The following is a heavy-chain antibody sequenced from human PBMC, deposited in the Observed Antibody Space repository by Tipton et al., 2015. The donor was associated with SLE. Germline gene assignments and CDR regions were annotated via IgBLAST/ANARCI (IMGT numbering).Heavy chain of an antibody. D-gene: IGHD6-13*01. CDR1: GYSISSAYY. CDR2: MYFSGST. J-gene: IGHJ4*02. Sequence: TLSLTCTVSGYSISSAYYWGWIRQPPGKGLECIGIMYFSGSTYYNPSLKGRVTISVDTSKNQFSLKPTSVTAADTAVYYCAKGWEQQLDYFDYWGQGTLATVSS. CDR3: AKGWEQQLDYFDY. V-gene: IGHV4-38-2*02.